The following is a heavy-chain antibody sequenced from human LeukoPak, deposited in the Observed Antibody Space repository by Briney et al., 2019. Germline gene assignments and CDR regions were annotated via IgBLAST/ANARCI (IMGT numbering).Heavy chain of an antibody. V-gene: IGHV1-2*02. D-gene: IGHD4-17*01. CDR1: GYTFTGYY. CDR3: ARKDDYGDYRGAFDI. J-gene: IGHJ3*02. Sequence: ASVKVSCKASGYTFTGYYMHWVRQAPGQGLEWMGWINPNSGGTNYAQKFQGRVTMTRDTSISTAYMELSRLRSDDTAVYYCARKDDYGDYRGAFDIWGQGTMVTVSS. CDR2: INPNSGGT.